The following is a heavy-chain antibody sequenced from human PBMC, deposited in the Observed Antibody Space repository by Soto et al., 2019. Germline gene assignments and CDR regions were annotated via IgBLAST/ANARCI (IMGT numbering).Heavy chain of an antibody. V-gene: IGHV1-2*02. CDR3: VRPPGYISDWYYFDL. Sequence: ASVKVSCKASGYTFIGYYMHWVRQAPGQGLEWMGRISPRSGGTDYAQKFQGSVTMTWDTSLNTAYMELSSLISEDTAVYYCVRPPGYISDWYYFDLWGQGTLVTVSS. CDR2: ISPRSGGT. J-gene: IGHJ4*02. CDR1: GYTFIGYY. D-gene: IGHD3-9*01.